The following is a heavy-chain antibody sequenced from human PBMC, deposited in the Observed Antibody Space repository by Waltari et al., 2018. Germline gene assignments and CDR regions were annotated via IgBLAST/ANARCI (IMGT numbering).Heavy chain of an antibody. Sequence: QVTLKESGPVLVKPTETLTLTCTGLGSSPSNHRMGVSWIRPPPGKALECLAHIFSNDEKSYSTSLKSRLTISKDTSKSQVVLTMTNMDPVDTATYYCARALEEGSLWVAGSFDYWGQGTLVTVSS. CDR3: ARALEEGSLWVAGSFDY. CDR1: GSSPSNHRMG. CDR2: IFSNDEK. V-gene: IGHV2-26*01. D-gene: IGHD6-19*01. J-gene: IGHJ4*02.